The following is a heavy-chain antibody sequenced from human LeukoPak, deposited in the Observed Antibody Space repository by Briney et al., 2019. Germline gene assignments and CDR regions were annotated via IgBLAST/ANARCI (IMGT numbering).Heavy chain of an antibody. D-gene: IGHD7-27*01. CDR2: INNSGST. J-gene: IGHJ4*02. Sequence: KASETLSLTCAVYGGSFSGYYWSWIRQPPGKGLEWIGEINNSGSTNYNPSLKSRVTISVDTSKNQFSLKLSSVTAADTAVYYCARLRSWGFHRHFDYWGQGTLVTVSS. CDR3: ARLRSWGFHRHFDY. V-gene: IGHV4-34*01. CDR1: GGSFSGYY.